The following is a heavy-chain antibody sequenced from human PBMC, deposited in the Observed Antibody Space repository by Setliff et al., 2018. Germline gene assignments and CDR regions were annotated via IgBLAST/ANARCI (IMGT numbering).Heavy chain of an antibody. V-gene: IGHV4-38-2*01. CDR2: IYHSGST. J-gene: IGHJ4*02. CDR1: GYSISSGYY. D-gene: IGHD3-9*01. Sequence: LSLTCAVSGYSISSGYYWGRIRQPPGKGLEWIGSIYHSGSTYYNPSLKSRVTISVDTSKNQFSLKLSSVTAADTAVYYCARQLRYFDWLHPLGYFDYWGQGTLVTVS. CDR3: ARQLRYFDWLHPLGYFDY.